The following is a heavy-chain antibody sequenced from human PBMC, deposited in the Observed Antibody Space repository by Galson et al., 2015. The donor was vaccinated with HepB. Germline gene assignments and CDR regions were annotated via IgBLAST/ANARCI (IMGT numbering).Heavy chain of an antibody. V-gene: IGHV1-69*13. D-gene: IGHD3-22*01. J-gene: IGHJ3*02. Sequence: SVKVSCKASGGTFSSYAISWVRQAPGQGLEWMGGIIPIFGTANYAQKFQGRVTITADESTSTAYMELSSLRSEDTAVYYCARVGRDYYDSSGYYWDDAFDIWGQGTMVTVSS. CDR2: IIPIFGTA. CDR1: GGTFSSYA. CDR3: ARVGRDYYDSSGYYWDDAFDI.